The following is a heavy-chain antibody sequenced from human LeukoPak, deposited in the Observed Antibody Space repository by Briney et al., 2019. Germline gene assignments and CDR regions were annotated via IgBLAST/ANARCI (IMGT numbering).Heavy chain of an antibody. J-gene: IGHJ6*03. V-gene: IGHV3-23*01. D-gene: IGHD6-6*01. CDR2: ISGSGGST. Sequence: GGSLRLSCAASGFTFSSYAMSWVRQAPGKGLEWVSAISGSGGSTYYADSVKGRFTISRDNSKNTLYLQMNSLRAEDTAVYYCAKEVVEYSSSSRHYYYYMGVWGKGTTVTVSS. CDR1: GFTFSSYA. CDR3: AKEVVEYSSSSRHYYYYMGV.